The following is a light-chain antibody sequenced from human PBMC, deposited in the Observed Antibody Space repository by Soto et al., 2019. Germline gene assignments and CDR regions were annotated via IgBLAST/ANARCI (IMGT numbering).Light chain of an antibody. J-gene: IGKJ2*01. CDR3: QQYDNLLYT. CDR1: QDISNY. CDR2: YAS. V-gene: IGKV1-33*01. Sequence: DIQMTQSPSSLSASVADRVTITCQASQDISNYLNWYQQKPGKAPKLLIYYASNLETGVPSRFSGSGSETDFTFTISSLQPEDIATYYCQQYDNLLYTFGQGTKLEIK.